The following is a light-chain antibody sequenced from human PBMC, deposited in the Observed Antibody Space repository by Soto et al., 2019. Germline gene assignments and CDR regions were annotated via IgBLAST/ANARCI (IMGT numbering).Light chain of an antibody. CDR3: QHYVTLPPT. CDR1: LDIVKY. Sequence: DIQMTQSPSSLSASVGDRVTIACQASLDIVKYLNWYQQKPGKAPELLIYDASNLEPGVPSRFSGSGSGTHFTFTISSLHPEDIGTYYCQHYVTLPPTFGQGTKLEIK. CDR2: DAS. V-gene: IGKV1-33*01. J-gene: IGKJ2*01.